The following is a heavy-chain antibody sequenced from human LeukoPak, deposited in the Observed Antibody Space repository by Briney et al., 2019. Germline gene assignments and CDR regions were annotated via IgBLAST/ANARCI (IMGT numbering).Heavy chain of an antibody. CDR3: ARIDLAYGSGTYYSSYFEY. CDR2: ISAYNGNT. D-gene: IGHD3-10*01. Sequence: ASVKVSCKASGYTFTGYGITWVRQAPGQGLEWMGWISAYNGNTNYAQKFQGRVTMTTETSTRTAYMELRSPRSDDAAVYYCARIDLAYGSGTYYSSYFEYWGQGTLVTVSS. J-gene: IGHJ4*02. V-gene: IGHV1-18*01. CDR1: GYTFTGYG.